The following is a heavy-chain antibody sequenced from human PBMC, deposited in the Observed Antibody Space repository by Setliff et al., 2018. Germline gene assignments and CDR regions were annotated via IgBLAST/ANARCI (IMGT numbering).Heavy chain of an antibody. D-gene: IGHD2-2*01. CDR1: GFTFSNAW. CDR2: IKTKTDGGTT. V-gene: IGHV3-15*01. CDR3: TTDLIVVVPAAMPVGY. Sequence: PGGSLRLSCAASGFTFSNAWMSWVRQAPGKGLEWVGRIKTKTDGGTTDYAAPVKGRFTISRDDSKNTLYLQMNSLKTEDTAVYYCTTDLIVVVPAAMPVGYWGQGTLVTVSS. J-gene: IGHJ4*02.